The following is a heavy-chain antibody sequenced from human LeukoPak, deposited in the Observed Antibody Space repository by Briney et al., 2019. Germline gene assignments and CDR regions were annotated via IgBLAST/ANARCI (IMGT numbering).Heavy chain of an antibody. J-gene: IGHJ6*02. D-gene: IGHD6-13*01. CDR3: AKDRPPQQRRVGNYYGMDV. Sequence: GGSLRLSCAASGFTFSSYAMSWVRQAPGKGLEWVSAISGSGGSTYYADSVKGRFTISRDNSKNTLYLQMNSLRAEDTAVYYCAKDRPPQQRRVGNYYGMDVWGQGTTVTVSS. CDR2: ISGSGGST. CDR1: GFTFSSYA. V-gene: IGHV3-23*01.